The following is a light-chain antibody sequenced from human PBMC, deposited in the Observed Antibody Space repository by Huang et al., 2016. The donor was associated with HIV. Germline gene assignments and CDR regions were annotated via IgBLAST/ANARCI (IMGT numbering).Light chain of an antibody. V-gene: IGKV1-13*02. CDR2: GAS. Sequence: HLTQSPPSLSASVGDSVFISCRASQDIGTSLAWYQQRTGRAPKLLISGASTLQTGVPSLFSGDSAGTFFTLFITDLQPEDFATYYCQQLHAYPITFGQGTRLDMK. CDR1: QDIGTS. CDR3: QQLHAYPIT. J-gene: IGKJ5*01.